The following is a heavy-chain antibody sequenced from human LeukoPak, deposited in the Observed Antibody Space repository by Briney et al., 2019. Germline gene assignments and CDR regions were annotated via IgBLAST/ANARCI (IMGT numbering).Heavy chain of an antibody. Sequence: ASVTVSCKASGYTFTSYGISWVRQAPGQGLEWMGWISAYNGNTNYAQKLQGRVTMTTDTSTSTAYMELRSLRSDDTAVYYCARDFLGYCSGGSCYGGSDWGQGTLVTVSS. J-gene: IGHJ4*02. D-gene: IGHD2-15*01. CDR3: ARDFLGYCSGGSCYGGSD. CDR1: GYTFTSYG. V-gene: IGHV1-18*01. CDR2: ISAYNGNT.